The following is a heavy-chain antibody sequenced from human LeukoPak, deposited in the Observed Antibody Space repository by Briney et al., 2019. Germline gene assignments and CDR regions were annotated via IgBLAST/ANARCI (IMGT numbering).Heavy chain of an antibody. CDR3: AGHYYDSSGYYFDY. V-gene: IGHV3-30-3*01. J-gene: IGHJ4*02. D-gene: IGHD3-22*01. Sequence: PGGSLRLSCAASGFTFSSYAMHWVRQAPGKGLEWVAVISYDGSNKYYADSVKGRFTISRDNSKNTLYLQMNSLRAEDTAVYYCAGHYYDSSGYYFDYWGQGTLVTVSS. CDR2: ISYDGSNK. CDR1: GFTFSSYA.